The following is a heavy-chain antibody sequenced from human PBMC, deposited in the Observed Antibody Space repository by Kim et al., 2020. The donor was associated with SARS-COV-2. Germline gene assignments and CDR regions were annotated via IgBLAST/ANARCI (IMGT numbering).Heavy chain of an antibody. Sequence: ASVKVSCEASGYSFNSYGISWVRQAPGQGLEWMGRITAYKGNANYAQKFQGRVTMTTDTSSSTSYMELRSLRSDDTAVYYCARVMISFGGLVVSPFDYGGQRTVVTVFS. CDR2: ITAYKGNA. CDR3: ARVMISFGGLVVSPFDY. V-gene: IGHV1-18*01. J-gene: IGHJ4*02. D-gene: IGHD3-16*02. CDR1: GYSFNSYG.